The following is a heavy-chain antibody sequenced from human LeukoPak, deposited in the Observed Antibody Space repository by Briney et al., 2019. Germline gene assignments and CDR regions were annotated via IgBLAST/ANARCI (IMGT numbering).Heavy chain of an antibody. J-gene: IGHJ5*02. V-gene: IGHV1-2*02. CDR2: INPNSGGT. CDR1: GYTFTGYY. D-gene: IGHD2-15*01. CDR3: AKEGGYCSSGTCYPWWFDP. Sequence: ASVKVSCKASGYTFTGYYVHWVRQAPGQGSEWMGWINPNSGGTNYAQKFQGRVTMTRDTSISTAYMELSRLRSDDTAVYYCAKEGGYCSSGTCYPWWFDPWGQGTLVTVSS.